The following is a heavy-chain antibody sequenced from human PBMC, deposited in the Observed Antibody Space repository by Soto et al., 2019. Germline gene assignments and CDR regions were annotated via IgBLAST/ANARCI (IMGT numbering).Heavy chain of an antibody. Sequence: EVQLVESGGGLVQPGGSLRLSCAVSGFTFNNYNMHWVRQAPGKGLEYVSAISSNGVNTYYANSVKGRFTISRDNSKNTLYLQMGSLSAEDKAVYYCARADGSGSYPYWGQGTLVTVSS. D-gene: IGHD3-10*01. CDR1: GFTFNNYN. CDR2: ISSNGVNT. J-gene: IGHJ4*02. V-gene: IGHV3-64*01. CDR3: ARADGSGSYPY.